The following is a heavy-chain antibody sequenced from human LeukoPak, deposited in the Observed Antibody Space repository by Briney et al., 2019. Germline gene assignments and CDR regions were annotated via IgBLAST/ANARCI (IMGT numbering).Heavy chain of an antibody. J-gene: IGHJ6*02. CDR1: GDSVSSNSAA. Sequence: SQTLSLTCAISGDSVSSNSAAWNWIRQSPSRGLEWLGRTYYRFKWYNDYAVSVKSRITINPDTSKNQFSLQLNSVTPEDTAVYYCAREEGYGDYDYYYYYGMDVWGQGTTVTVSS. V-gene: IGHV6-1*01. CDR2: TYYRFKWYN. CDR3: AREEGYGDYDYYYYYGMDV. D-gene: IGHD4-17*01.